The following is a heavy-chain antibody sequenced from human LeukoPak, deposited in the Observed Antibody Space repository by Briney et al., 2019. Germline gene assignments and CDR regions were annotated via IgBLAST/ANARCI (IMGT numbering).Heavy chain of an antibody. Sequence: SETLSLTCTVSGGSISSYYWSWIRQPPGKGLEWIGYIYYSGSTNYNPSLKSRVTISVDTSKNQFSLKVSSVTAADTAVYYCARDGVGATTLDYWGQGTLVTVSS. D-gene: IGHD1-26*01. V-gene: IGHV4-59*01. CDR3: ARDGVGATTLDY. CDR2: IYYSGST. CDR1: GGSISSYY. J-gene: IGHJ4*02.